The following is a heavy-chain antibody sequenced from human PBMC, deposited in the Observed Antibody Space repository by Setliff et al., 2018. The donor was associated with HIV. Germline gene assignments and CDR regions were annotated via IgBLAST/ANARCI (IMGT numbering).Heavy chain of an antibody. Sequence: ASVKVSCKASGYTFSSHSINWVRQAPGQGLEWMGWINTNTGNPTYGQGFTGRFVLSLDSSVNTAYLQISSLRAEDTAVYYCARDYYCGRECYSAFDSWGQGTMVTVSS. J-gene: IGHJ3*02. CDR2: INTNTGNP. V-gene: IGHV7-4-1*02. D-gene: IGHD2-21*01. CDR3: ARDYYCGRECYSAFDS. CDR1: GYTFSSHS.